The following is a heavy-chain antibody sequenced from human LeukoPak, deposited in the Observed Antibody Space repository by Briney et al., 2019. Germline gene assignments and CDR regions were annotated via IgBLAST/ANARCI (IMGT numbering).Heavy chain of an antibody. CDR1: GGSISSGDYY. V-gene: IGHV4-30-4*02. CDR2: IYYSGST. CDR3: ARYSSSWEYYFDY. Sequence: SETLSLTCTVSGGSISSGDYYWSWIRQPPGKGLEWIGYIYYSGSTYYNPSLKSRVTISVDTSNNQFSLKLTSVTAADTAVYYCARYSSSWEYYFDYWGQGTLVTVSS. D-gene: IGHD6-13*01. J-gene: IGHJ4*02.